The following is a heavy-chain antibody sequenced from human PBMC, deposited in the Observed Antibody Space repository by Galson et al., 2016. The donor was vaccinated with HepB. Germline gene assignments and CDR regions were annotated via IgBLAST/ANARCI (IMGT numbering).Heavy chain of an antibody. Sequence: SLRLSCAASGFTVSTNYMSWVRQAPGKGLERVSAISGSGVGTYYADSVKGRFTISRDNSKNTLYLQMNSLRAEDTAVYYCGTESYLKGHSIVVAAPSQTWGRGTLVTVSS. D-gene: IGHD2-15*01. CDR3: GTESYLKGHSIVVAAPSQT. J-gene: IGHJ5*02. CDR1: GFTVSTNY. V-gene: IGHV3-23*01. CDR2: ISGSGVGT.